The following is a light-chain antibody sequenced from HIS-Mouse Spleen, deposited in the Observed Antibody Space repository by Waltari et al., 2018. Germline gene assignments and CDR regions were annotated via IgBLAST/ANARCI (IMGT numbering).Light chain of an antibody. CDR1: ALPTNY. J-gene: IGLJ2*01. CDR2: EDS. V-gene: IGLV3-10*01. CDR3: YSTDSSCNHRV. Sequence: SYELTQPPSVSVSPGQTARITCAGDALPTNYAYWYQQKSGQAPVLVIYEDSKRPSGIPERFSGSSSGTMATLTISGAQVEDEADYYCYSTDSSCNHRVFGGGTKLTVL.